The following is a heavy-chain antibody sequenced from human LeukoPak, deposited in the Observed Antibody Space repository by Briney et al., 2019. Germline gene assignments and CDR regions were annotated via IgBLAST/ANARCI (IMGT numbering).Heavy chain of an antibody. J-gene: IGHJ5*02. CDR2: INPNSGGT. CDR1: GYTFTSYY. Sequence: GASVKVSCKASGYTFTSYYMHWVRQAPGQGLEWMGWINPNSGGTNYAQKFQGRVTMTRDTSISTAYMELSRLRSDDTAVYYCARDGWYSSSSYLNFWFDPWGQGTLVTVSS. V-gene: IGHV1-2*02. D-gene: IGHD6-6*01. CDR3: ARDGWYSSSSYLNFWFDP.